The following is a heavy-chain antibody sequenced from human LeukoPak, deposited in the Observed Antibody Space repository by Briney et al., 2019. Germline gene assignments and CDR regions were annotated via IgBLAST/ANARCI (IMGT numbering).Heavy chain of an antibody. CDR1: GGSISSDY. CDR3: ARDSGSYSFAS. D-gene: IGHD1-26*01. V-gene: IGHV4-4*07. Sequence: SETLSLTCTVSGGSISSDYWTWIRQPAGKGLEWLGRMYASGDFNYNPFLKSRVTMSVDTSKNQFSLRLTSVTAADTAVYFCARDSGSYSFASWGQGTPGHRLL. CDR2: MYASGDF. J-gene: IGHJ4*02.